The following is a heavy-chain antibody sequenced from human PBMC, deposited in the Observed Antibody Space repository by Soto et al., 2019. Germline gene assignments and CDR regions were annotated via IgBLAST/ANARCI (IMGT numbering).Heavy chain of an antibody. D-gene: IGHD3-9*01. CDR2: ISSSGSTI. Sequence: GGSLRLSCAASGFTFSDYYMSWIRQAPGKGLEWVSYISSSGSTIYYADSVKGRFTISRDNAKNSLYLQMNSLRAEDTAVYYCARGRELYYDILTGYYSPLMHMDVWGKGTTVTVSS. J-gene: IGHJ6*03. CDR1: GFTFSDYY. CDR3: ARGRELYYDILTGYYSPLMHMDV. V-gene: IGHV3-11*01.